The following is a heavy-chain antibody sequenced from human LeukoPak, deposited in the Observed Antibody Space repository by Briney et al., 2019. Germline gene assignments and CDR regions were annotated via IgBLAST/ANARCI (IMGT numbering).Heavy chain of an antibody. J-gene: IGHJ4*02. CDR3: ARPLHYYDSSGYYS. CDR2: IYHSGST. CDR1: GYSISSGYY. V-gene: IGHV4-38-2*02. D-gene: IGHD3-22*01. Sequence: PSETLSLTCTVSGYSISSGYYWGWIRQPPGKGLEWIGIIYHSGSTYYNPSLKSRVTISVDTSKNQFSLKLSSVTAADTAVYYCARPLHYYDSSGYYSWGQGTLVTVSS.